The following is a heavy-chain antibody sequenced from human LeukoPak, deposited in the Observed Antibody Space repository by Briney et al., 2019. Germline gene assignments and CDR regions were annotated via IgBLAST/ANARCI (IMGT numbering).Heavy chain of an antibody. V-gene: IGHV4-59*12. J-gene: IGHJ6*03. D-gene: IGHD5-24*01. CDR2: IYYSGST. CDR3: ARVRDGYTYYYYMDV. CDR1: GGSISSYY. Sequence: SETLSLTCTVSGGSISSYYWSWIRQPPGKGLEWIGYIYYSGSTNYNPSLKSRVTISVDTSKNQFSLKLSSVTAADTAVYYCARVRDGYTYYYYMDVWGKGTTVTVSS.